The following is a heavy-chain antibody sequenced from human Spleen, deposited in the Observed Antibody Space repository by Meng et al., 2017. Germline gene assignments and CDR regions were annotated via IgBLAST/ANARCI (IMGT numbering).Heavy chain of an antibody. CDR1: GYPFTAYW. J-gene: IGHJ4*02. CDR2: IDPGSGGT. CDR3: VTRGNPYLNC. Sequence: QVHLVQSGAELKNPGASVKVSCKPSGYPFTAYWLHWVRLAPGQGLEWMGRIDPGSGGTQYPQNFQGRVLMTRDTSISTTYMELRSLRSDDTAVYYCVTRGNPYLNCWGQGTLVTVSS. V-gene: IGHV1-2*06.